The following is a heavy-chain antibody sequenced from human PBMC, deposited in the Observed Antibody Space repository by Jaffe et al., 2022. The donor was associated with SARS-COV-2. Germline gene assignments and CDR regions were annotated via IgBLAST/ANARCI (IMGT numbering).Heavy chain of an antibody. CDR3: AREAGATTDYFDY. Sequence: QVQLVESGGGVVQPGRSLRLSCAASGFTFSSYGMHWVRQAPGKGLEWVAVIWYDGSNKYYADSVKGRFTISRDNSKNTLYLQMNSLRAEDTAVYYCAREAGATTDYFDYWGQGTLVTVSS. CDR2: IWYDGSNK. V-gene: IGHV3-33*01. CDR1: GFTFSSYG. J-gene: IGHJ4*02. D-gene: IGHD1-26*01.